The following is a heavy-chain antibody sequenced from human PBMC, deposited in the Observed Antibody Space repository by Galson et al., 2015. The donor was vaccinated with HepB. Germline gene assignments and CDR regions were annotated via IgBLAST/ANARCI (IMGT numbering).Heavy chain of an antibody. CDR2: ISGSGGNT. J-gene: IGHJ4*02. CDR1: GFTFTTYA. D-gene: IGHD4-17*01. Sequence: SLRLSCAASGFTFTTYAMSWVRQAPGKGLQWVSTISGSGGNTYYADSVKGRFTITRDNSRNTLYVQMNSLRPEDTAVYYCASLYGDYDYFDSWGQGTLVTVSS. CDR3: ASLYGDYDYFDS. V-gene: IGHV3-23*01.